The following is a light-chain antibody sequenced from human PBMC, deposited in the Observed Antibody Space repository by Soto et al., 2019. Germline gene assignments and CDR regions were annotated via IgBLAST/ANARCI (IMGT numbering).Light chain of an antibody. V-gene: IGLV2-14*01. J-gene: IGLJ1*01. CDR1: SGCVGDFDY. Sequence: QSVLTQPASVSGSPGQSITISCTATSGCVGDFDYVSWYQQHPGEAPKLIIYEVSHRPSGVSDRFSGSKSGDTASLTISGLQADDEASYYCHSHTTTNSLVFGTGTKVTV. CDR2: EVS. CDR3: HSHTTTNSLV.